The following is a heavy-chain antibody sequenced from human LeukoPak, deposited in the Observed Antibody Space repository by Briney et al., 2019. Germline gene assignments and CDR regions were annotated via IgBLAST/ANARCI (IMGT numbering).Heavy chain of an antibody. CDR3: AREPWGAKGAAWGMDV. J-gene: IGHJ6*02. CDR1: GFTVSNNY. Sequence: PGGSLRLSCAASGFTVSNNYMSWVRQAPGEGLEWVSTIKSGSDTYYADSVKGRFTISRDNSKNTLYLQMNSLRAEDTAVYYCAREPWGAKGAAWGMDVWGQGTTVTVSS. D-gene: IGHD1-26*01. CDR2: IKSGSDT. V-gene: IGHV3-53*01.